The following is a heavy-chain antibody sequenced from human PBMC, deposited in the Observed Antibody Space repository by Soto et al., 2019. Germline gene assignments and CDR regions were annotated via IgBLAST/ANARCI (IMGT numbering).Heavy chain of an antibody. CDR3: ARWSNNKVVDP. D-gene: IGHD1-1*01. J-gene: IGHJ5*02. CDR2: IWYDGSEK. Sequence: QVQLVESGGGVVQPGRSRRLSCEGSGFTFRNHGMHWICQSPGKGLEWLAVIWYDGSEKYYADSVKGRFTISRDNSKNTLYLQMNSLTVEDTAIYYCARWSNNKVVDPWGQGTVVTVS. CDR1: GFTFRNHG. V-gene: IGHV3-33*01.